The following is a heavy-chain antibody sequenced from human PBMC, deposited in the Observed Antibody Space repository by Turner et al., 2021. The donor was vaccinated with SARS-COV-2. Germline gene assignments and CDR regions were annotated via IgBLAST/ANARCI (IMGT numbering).Heavy chain of an antibody. V-gene: IGHV3-74*01. CDR1: GFTFSSYC. J-gene: IGHJ6*02. CDR3: ARDIREPTYGMDV. CDR2: INSDGSST. Sequence: EVQLLQYGGGLVQPGGSLRLSRAASGFTFSSYCMHWVRQAPGKGLVWVSRINSDGSSTTYADSVKGRFTISRDNAKNSLYLQMNSLRAEDTAVYYCARDIREPTYGMDVWGQGTTVTVSS.